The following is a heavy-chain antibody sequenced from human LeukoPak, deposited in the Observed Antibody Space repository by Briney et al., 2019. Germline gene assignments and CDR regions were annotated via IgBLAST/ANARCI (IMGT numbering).Heavy chain of an antibody. CDR3: ARIVPHDYGYIDY. D-gene: IGHD4/OR15-4a*01. CDR2: IYHSGST. Sequence: PSGTLSLTCAVSGGSISSSNWWSWVRQPPGKGLEWIGEIYHSGSTNYNPSLKSRVTISVDKSKNQFSLRLSSVTAADTAVYYCARIVPHDYGYIDYWGQGTLVTVSS. CDR1: GGSISSSNW. V-gene: IGHV4-4*02. J-gene: IGHJ4*02.